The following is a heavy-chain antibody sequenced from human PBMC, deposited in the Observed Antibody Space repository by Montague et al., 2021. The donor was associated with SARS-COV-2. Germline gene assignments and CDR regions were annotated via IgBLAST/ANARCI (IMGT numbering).Heavy chain of an antibody. Sequence: SETLSLTCAVYGGSFSGYYWSWIRQPPGKGLEWIGEINHSGSTNXNPSLKSRVTISVDTSKNQFSLKLSSVTAADTAVYYCARGAIVVVPADLGLGYYYYYYMDVWGKGTTVTVSS. CDR3: ARGAIVVVPADLGLGYYYYYYMDV. J-gene: IGHJ6*03. CDR1: GGSFSGYY. D-gene: IGHD2-2*01. CDR2: INHSGST. V-gene: IGHV4-34*01.